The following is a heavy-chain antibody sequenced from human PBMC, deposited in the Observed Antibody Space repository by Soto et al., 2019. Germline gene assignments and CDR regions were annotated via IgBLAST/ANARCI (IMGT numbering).Heavy chain of an antibody. Sequence: GGSLRLSCAASGFTFRSYAMHWVRQAPGKGLERVAVLSYDGNNKYYADSVKGRFAISIDNSRNTLYLQMNSLRAEVTALYYCARARLDTPALDYWGQGTLVTVS. CDR3: ARARLDTPALDY. CDR2: LSYDGNNK. J-gene: IGHJ4*02. CDR1: GFTFRSYA. V-gene: IGHV3-30*01. D-gene: IGHD2-2*01.